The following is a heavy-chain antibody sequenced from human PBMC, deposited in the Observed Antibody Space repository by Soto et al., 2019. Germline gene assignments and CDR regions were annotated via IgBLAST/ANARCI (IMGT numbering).Heavy chain of an antibody. CDR2: IYPGDSDI. D-gene: IGHD2-21*01. CDR3: ARRTGLLYSD. V-gene: IGHV5-51*01. Sequence: PGGSLKISCKGSGYSLTSYCIGWVRQMPGKGLEWMGVIYPGDSDIRYSPSFQGQVTISADKSISTAYLQWSSLKASDSGIYYCARRTGLLYSDWGQGTLVTVSS. J-gene: IGHJ4*02. CDR1: GYSLTSYC.